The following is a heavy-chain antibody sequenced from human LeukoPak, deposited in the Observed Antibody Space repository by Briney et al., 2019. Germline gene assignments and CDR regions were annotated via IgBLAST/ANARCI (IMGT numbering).Heavy chain of an antibody. CDR3: ARAFLGGDY. CDR1: GFTFSTYS. J-gene: IGHJ4*02. Sequence: GGSLRLPCVASGFTFSTYSMNWVGQAPGKGLEWVSYISDTSYTIYYADSVKGRFTISRDNAKNSLYLQMSRLRDEDTAVYYCARAFLGGDYWGQGTLVTVSS. CDR2: ISDTSYTI. V-gene: IGHV3-48*02. D-gene: IGHD3-3*02.